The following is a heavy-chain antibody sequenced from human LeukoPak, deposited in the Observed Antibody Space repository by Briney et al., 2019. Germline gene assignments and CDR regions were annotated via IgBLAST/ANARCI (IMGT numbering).Heavy chain of an antibody. V-gene: IGHV4-59*08. Sequence: SETLSLTCTVSGGSIRNYYRSWIRQPPGKGLEWLGYINYSGRTNYNPSLKSRVTISVDTSMTQFSLRLSSVTATDTAIYYCARHVFSYGEPFDYWGQGVLITVSS. D-gene: IGHD3-16*01. J-gene: IGHJ4*02. CDR1: GGSIRNYY. CDR3: ARHVFSYGEPFDY. CDR2: INYSGRT.